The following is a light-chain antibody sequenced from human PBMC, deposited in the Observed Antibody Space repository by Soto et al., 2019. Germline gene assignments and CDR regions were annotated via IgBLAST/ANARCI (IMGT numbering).Light chain of an antibody. V-gene: IGLV2-14*01. Sequence: QSVLTQPASVSGSPGQSITISCTGTSSDVGGYNYVSWYQHHPGKAPKLMIYEVSNRPSGVSHRFSGSKSGNTASLTISGLQAEDEADYYCSSYAGSNNFVFGTGTKVTVL. CDR2: EVS. CDR3: SSYAGSNNFV. CDR1: SSDVGGYNY. J-gene: IGLJ1*01.